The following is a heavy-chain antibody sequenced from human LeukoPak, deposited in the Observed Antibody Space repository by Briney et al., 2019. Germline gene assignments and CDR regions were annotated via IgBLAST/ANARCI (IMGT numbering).Heavy chain of an antibody. CDR3: AREIGDYYDSSGYRTYYFDY. CDR1: GGSISSGGYY. J-gene: IGHJ4*02. V-gene: IGHV4-31*03. Sequence: PQTLSLTCTVSGGSISSGGYYWSWIRQHPGKGLEWIGYIYYSGSTYYNPSLKSRVTISVDTSKNQFSLKLGSVTAADTAVYYCAREIGDYYDSSGYRTYYFDYWGQGTLVTVSS. D-gene: IGHD3-22*01. CDR2: IYYSGST.